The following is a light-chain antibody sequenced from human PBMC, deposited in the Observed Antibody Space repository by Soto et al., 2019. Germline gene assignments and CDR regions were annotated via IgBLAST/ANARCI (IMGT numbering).Light chain of an antibody. Sequence: QSVLTQPPSVSGAPGQRVTISCTGSSSNIGAGYDVYWYQQLPGTAPKLLISVNSNRPSGVPDRFSGSKSGTSAYLAITGLQAEDEADYYCQSYDSSLSGHVVFGGVTKLTVL. CDR3: QSYDSSLSGHVV. V-gene: IGLV1-40*01. CDR2: VNS. J-gene: IGLJ2*01. CDR1: SSNIGAGYD.